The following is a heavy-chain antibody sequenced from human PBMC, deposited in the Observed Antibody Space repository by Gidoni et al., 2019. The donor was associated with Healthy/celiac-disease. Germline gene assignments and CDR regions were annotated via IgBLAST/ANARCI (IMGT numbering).Heavy chain of an antibody. J-gene: IGHJ3*02. V-gene: IGHV1-2*02. Sequence: QVQLVQSGAEVKKPGASVKVSCKASGYTFTGYYMHWVRQAPGQGLEWMGWINPNSGGTNYAQKFQGRVTMTRDTSISTAYMELSRLRSDDTAVYYCARVRFRWLPHDAFDIWGQGTMVTVSS. CDR3: ARVRFRWLPHDAFDI. D-gene: IGHD5-12*01. CDR2: INPNSGGT. CDR1: GYTFTGYY.